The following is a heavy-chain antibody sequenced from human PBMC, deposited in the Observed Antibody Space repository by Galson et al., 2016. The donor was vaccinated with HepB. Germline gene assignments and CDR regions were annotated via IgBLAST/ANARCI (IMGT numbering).Heavy chain of an antibody. Sequence: SLRLSCAASGFTFGSYAMTWVRQAPGTGLEWVSSISGSGGGTYYVDSVKGRFIISRDNSKNTLSLQMNSLRAEDTAVYYCTTDHPYYYYFEHWGQGTLVTVSS. CDR1: GFTFGSYA. J-gene: IGHJ4*02. V-gene: IGHV3-23*01. CDR2: ISGSGGGT. D-gene: IGHD3-10*01. CDR3: TTDHPYYYYFEH.